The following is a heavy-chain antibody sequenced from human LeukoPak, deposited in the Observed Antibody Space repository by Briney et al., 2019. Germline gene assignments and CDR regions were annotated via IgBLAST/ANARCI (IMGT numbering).Heavy chain of an antibody. J-gene: IGHJ3*02. CDR2: INPNSGGT. V-gene: IGHV1-2*02. Sequence: GASVKVSCKASGYTFTGYYMHWVRQAPGQGLEWMGWINPNSGGTNYAQKFQGRVTMTRDTSISTAYMELSRLRSDDTAVYYCARGVAAAGTVALRFVAFDIWGQGTMVTVSS. CDR1: GYTFTGYY. CDR3: ARGVAAAGTVALRFVAFDI. D-gene: IGHD6-13*01.